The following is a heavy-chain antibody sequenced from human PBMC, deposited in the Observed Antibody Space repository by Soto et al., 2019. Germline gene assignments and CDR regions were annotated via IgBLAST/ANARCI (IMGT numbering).Heavy chain of an antibody. Sequence: EVQLVESGGGLVQPRGSLRLSCAASGFTFSSYSMNWVRQAPGKGLEWVSYISSSSSTIYYADSVKGRFTISRDNAKNSLYLQMNSLRAEDTAVYYCARVGFLGYCSGGSCSDFDYWGQGTLVTVSS. D-gene: IGHD2-15*01. CDR3: ARVGFLGYCSGGSCSDFDY. CDR1: GFTFSSYS. V-gene: IGHV3-48*01. CDR2: ISSSSSTI. J-gene: IGHJ4*02.